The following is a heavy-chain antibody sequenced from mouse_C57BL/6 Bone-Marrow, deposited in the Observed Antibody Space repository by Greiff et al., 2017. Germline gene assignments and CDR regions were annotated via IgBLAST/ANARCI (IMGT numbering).Heavy chain of an antibody. CDR2: GQGLEWSG. CDR3: SEDSAVYYFASHYYGSSAFAY. J-gene: IGHJ3*01. V-gene: IGHV1-87*01. Sequence: QVQLKQSGPELARPWASVKISCQAFYTFSRRVHFASRDTNYWMQWVKQRPGQGLEWSGAIYPGNGANSYNQKFKGKATLTADKSSSTAYMHLSSLTSEDSAVYYFASHYYGSSAFAYWGQGTLVTVSA. CDR1: YTFSRRVH. D-gene: IGHD1-1*01.